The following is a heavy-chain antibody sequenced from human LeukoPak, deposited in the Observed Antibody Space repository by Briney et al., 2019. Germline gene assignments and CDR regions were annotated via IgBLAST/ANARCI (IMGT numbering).Heavy chain of an antibody. CDR2: ISGYNGNT. CDR1: GYTFTSYG. V-gene: IGHV1-18*01. Sequence: GASVKVSCKASGYTFTSYGISWVRQAPGQGLEWMGWISGYNGNTNYGQKLQGRVSMTTDTSTSTAYMELRSLRSDDTAVYYRARSLRGVMTTNPYSMGYWGQGTLVTVSS. D-gene: IGHD3-10*01. CDR3: ARSLRGVMTTNPYSMGY. J-gene: IGHJ4*02.